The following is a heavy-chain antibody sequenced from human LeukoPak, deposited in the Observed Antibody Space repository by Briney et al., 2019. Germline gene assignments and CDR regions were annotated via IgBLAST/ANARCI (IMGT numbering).Heavy chain of an antibody. V-gene: IGHV3-30*04. J-gene: IGHJ4*02. CDR2: ISYDGSNK. CDR3: AREPPYYYDSSCYSESGDY. CDR1: GFTFSSYA. Sequence: GGSLRLSCAASGFTFSSYAMHWVRQAPGKGLEWVAVISYDGSNKYYADSVKGRFTISRDNSKNTLYLQMNSLRAEDTAVYYCAREPPYYYDSSCYSESGDYWGQGTLVTVSS. D-gene: IGHD3-22*01.